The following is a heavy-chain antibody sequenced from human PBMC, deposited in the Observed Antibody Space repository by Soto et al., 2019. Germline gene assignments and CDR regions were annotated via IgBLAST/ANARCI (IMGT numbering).Heavy chain of an antibody. Sequence: ASVKVSCKASGYTFTSYAMHWVRQAPGQRLEWMGWINAGNGNTKYSQKFQGRVTITRDTSASTAYMELSSLRSEDTAVYYCARDPIAAAGMGYYYYYGMDVWGQGTKVTVSS. CDR3: ARDPIAAAGMGYYYYYGMDV. J-gene: IGHJ6*02. V-gene: IGHV1-3*01. CDR1: GYTFTSYA. D-gene: IGHD6-13*01. CDR2: INAGNGNT.